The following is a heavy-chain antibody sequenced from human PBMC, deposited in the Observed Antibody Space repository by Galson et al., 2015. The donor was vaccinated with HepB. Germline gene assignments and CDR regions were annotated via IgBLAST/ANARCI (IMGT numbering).Heavy chain of an antibody. V-gene: IGHV4-61*01. CDR1: GASVSSSYHF. CDR3: ARDGSYGDYKF. CDR2: TYNSGSP. J-gene: IGHJ4*02. D-gene: IGHD4-17*01. Sequence: LSLTCAVSGASVSSSYHFWSWIRQPPGKGLEWIGYTYNSGSPNYSSSLKSRVTISLDTSKNQFSLKLTSVTAADTAVYFCARDGSYGDYKFWGQGILVTVSS.